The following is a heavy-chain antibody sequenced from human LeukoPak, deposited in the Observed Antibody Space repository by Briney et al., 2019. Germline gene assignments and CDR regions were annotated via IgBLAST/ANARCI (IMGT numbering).Heavy chain of an antibody. J-gene: IGHJ5*01. D-gene: IGHD4-17*01. CDR1: GGSIRGYY. CDR2: IYSGGSA. CDR3: ARQMTTVMTSWFDS. V-gene: IGHV4-4*07. Sequence: SETLSFTCSVSGGSIRGYYWSWLRQSAGEGLEWIGRIYSGGSAIIYNPSLRSRVSMSGDTSKNQFTLNLRSVTAADTAIYYCARQMTTVMTSWFDSWGRGTLVTVSS.